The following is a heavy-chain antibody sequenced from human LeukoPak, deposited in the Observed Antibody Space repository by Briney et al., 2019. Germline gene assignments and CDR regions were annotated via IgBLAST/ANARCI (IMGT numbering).Heavy chain of an antibody. D-gene: IGHD3-3*01. J-gene: IGHJ6*03. Sequence: PGGSLRLYCAASGFTFSSYWMSWVRQAPGKGLEWLANIKQAGSKKYYVDSVKGRFTISRDNAKNSLYLQMNSLRAEDTAVYYCARSAYYDFWSGYENYYYYMDVWGKGTTVTVSS. V-gene: IGHV3-7*01. CDR1: GFTFSSYW. CDR2: IKQAGSKK. CDR3: ARSAYYDFWSGYENYYYYMDV.